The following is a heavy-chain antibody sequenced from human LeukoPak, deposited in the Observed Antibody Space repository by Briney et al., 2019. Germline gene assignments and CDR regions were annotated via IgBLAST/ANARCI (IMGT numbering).Heavy chain of an antibody. CDR3: ARGGGLDV. J-gene: IGHJ6*02. V-gene: IGHV3-23*01. D-gene: IGHD3-16*01. CDR1: GFTLRSYG. Sequence: GGSLRLSCAASGFTLRSYGMSWVRQAPGKGLEWVSFISATGLSTYYADSVKGRFTISRDNAKNSLYLQMSNLRAEDTAVYFCARGGGLDVWGQGATVTVSS. CDR2: ISATGLST.